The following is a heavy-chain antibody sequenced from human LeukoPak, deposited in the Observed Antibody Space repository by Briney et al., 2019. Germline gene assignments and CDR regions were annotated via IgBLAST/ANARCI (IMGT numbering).Heavy chain of an antibody. CDR3: TRGGFNHNMDV. CDR1: GFSLSSYW. V-gene: IGHV3-74*01. CDR2: IDNDGTHT. J-gene: IGHJ6*03. Sequence: PGGSLRLSCVTSGFSLSSYWMHWVRHAPGTGPVWVSYIDNDGTHTTYADSVRGRFTVSRDSAKNTLYLQMTGLRAEGTAVYYCTRGGFNHNMDVWGKGTTVTVSS.